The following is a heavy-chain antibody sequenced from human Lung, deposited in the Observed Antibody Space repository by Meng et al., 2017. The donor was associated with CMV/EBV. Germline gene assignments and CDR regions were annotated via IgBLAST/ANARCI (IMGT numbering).Heavy chain of an antibody. CDR1: GYYFNAFG. CDR2: INTANGAP. D-gene: IGHD3-16*01. J-gene: IGHJ4*02. CDR3: ARRRGVYHFLEGGGDAYFDY. Sequence: ASXXVSXKGSGYYFNAFGISWMRQAPGQGLEWMGWINTANGAPRYAQRFQGRVTMTTDKSTATSYMELRSLTSDDTAVYYCARRRGVYHFLEGGGDAYFDYWGQGXPVTVSS. V-gene: IGHV1-18*01.